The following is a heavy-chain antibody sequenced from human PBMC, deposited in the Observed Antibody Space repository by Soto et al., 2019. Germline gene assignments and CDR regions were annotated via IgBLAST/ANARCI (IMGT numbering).Heavy chain of an antibody. J-gene: IGHJ4*02. V-gene: IGHV4-30-2*01. CDR3: ARARDDSGGYVLDY. Sequence: QLQLQESGSGLVKPSQTLSLTCAVSGGSISSGGYSWSWIRQPPGKGLEWIACIYHTGGSYYNPSLKSRGTISLDRSKNQFSLRLSSVTAADTAVYYCARARDDSGGYVLDYWGQGTRVTVSS. D-gene: IGHD3-22*01. CDR2: IYHTGGS. CDR1: GGSISSGGYS.